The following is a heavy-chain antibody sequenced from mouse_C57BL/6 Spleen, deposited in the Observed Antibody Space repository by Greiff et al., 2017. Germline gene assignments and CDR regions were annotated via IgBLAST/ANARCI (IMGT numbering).Heavy chain of an antibody. J-gene: IGHJ4*01. D-gene: IGHD2-2*01. CDR3: AREVYYGYDVFYYAMDY. CDR2: IYPNNGEN. V-gene: IGHV1-34*01. Sequence: EVQLQQSGPELVKPGASVKMSCKASGYTFTDYYMHWVKQSHGKSLEWIGYIYPNNGENGYNQKFKGKATLTVDKSSSTAYMELRSLTSEDSAVYYCAREVYYGYDVFYYAMDYWGQGTSVTVSS. CDR1: GYTFTDYY.